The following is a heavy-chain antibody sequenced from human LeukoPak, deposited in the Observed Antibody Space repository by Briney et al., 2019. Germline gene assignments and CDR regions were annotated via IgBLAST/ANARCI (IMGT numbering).Heavy chain of an antibody. D-gene: IGHD3-22*01. CDR3: ARADYDSSGYPRPYFDY. CDR1: GYTFTGYY. CDR2: INPSGGST. Sequence: ASVKVSCKASGYTFTGYYMHWVRQAPGQGLEWMGIINPSGGSTSYAQKFQGRVTMTRDTSTSTVYMELSSLRSEDTAVYYCARADYDSSGYPRPYFDYWGQGTPVTVSS. J-gene: IGHJ4*02. V-gene: IGHV1-46*01.